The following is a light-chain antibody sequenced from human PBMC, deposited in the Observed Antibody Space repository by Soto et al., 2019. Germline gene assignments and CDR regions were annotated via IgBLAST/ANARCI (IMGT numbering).Light chain of an antibody. CDR2: DAS. Sequence: EIVLTQSPATLSLSPGERATLSCRASQSVSSYLAWYQQKPGQAPRLLIYDASNRATGLPARFSGSGSGTDFTLTVSSLEPEDFAVYYYQHRCNWPWTFGQGTKVEIK. CDR3: QHRCNWPWT. V-gene: IGKV3-11*01. CDR1: QSVSSY. J-gene: IGKJ1*01.